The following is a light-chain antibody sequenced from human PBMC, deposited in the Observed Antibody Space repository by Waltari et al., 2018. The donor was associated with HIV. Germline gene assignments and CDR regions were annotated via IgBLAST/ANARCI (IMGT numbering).Light chain of an antibody. CDR3: QSYDSALSGSL. CDR2: GNT. J-gene: IGLJ2*01. CDR1: TSNIGAGHD. Sequence: QSVLTQPPSVSGAPGQRVTISCTGTTSNIGAGHDVNWYQQLPGTAPKLLVFGNTDRPSGVPGRFSGSKSRTSASLAITGLQAGDEGDYYCQSYDSALSGSLFGGGTKVTVL. V-gene: IGLV1-40*01.